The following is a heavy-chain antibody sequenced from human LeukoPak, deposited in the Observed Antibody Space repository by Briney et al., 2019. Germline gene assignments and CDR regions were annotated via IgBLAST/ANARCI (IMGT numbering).Heavy chain of an antibody. CDR3: ARGPLWPRPRTSDY. V-gene: IGHV4-34*01. CDR1: GGSFSVYY. CDR2: INHSGST. D-gene: IGHD1-7*01. Sequence: SETLSLTCAVYGGSFSVYYWSWIRQPPGKGLEWIGEINHSGSTNYNPSLKSRVTISVDTSKNQFSLKLSSVTAADTAVYYCARGPLWPRPRTSDYWGQGTLVTVSS. J-gene: IGHJ4*02.